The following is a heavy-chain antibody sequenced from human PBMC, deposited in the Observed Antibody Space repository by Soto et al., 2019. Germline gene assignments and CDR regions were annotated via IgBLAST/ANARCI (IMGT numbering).Heavy chain of an antibody. J-gene: IGHJ4*02. CDR2: ISWNSGSI. CDR3: EKDAGGDQDRPADKKFDY. Sequence: EVQLVESGGGLVQPGRSLRLSCAASGFTFDDYAMHWVRQAPGKGLEWVSGISWNSGSIGYADSVKGRFTISRDNAKNSLYLQRNSRRDEDTALYYCEKDAGGDQDRPADKKFDYWGQGTLVTVSS. CDR1: GFTFDDYA. D-gene: IGHD2-21*02. V-gene: IGHV3-9*01.